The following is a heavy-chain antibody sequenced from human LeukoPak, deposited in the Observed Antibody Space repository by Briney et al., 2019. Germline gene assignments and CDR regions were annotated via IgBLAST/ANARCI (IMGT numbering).Heavy chain of an antibody. J-gene: IGHJ4*02. Sequence: GGSLRLSCAASGFTFSDSYMTWIRQAPGKGLELLSYISGSSSDVNYIDSVRGRFTISRDNAKNSLYLQMNSLRAEDTAVYYCASDYYDSSGGIDYWGQGTLVTVSS. CDR1: GFTFSDSY. V-gene: IGHV3-11*04. D-gene: IGHD3-22*01. CDR3: ASDYYDSSGGIDY. CDR2: ISGSSSDV.